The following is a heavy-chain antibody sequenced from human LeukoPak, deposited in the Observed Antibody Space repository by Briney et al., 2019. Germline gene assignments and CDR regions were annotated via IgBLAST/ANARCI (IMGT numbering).Heavy chain of an antibody. CDR1: GFTFSSYA. CDR3: AKPAHLNVVTTSFDY. CDR2: VSYSGGIT. Sequence: PGGSLRLSCAASGFTFSSYAMNWVRQAPGKGLEWVSTVSYSGGITYYADSVKGRFTISRDIPKNTLYLQMNSLRAEDTAVYYCAKPAHLNVVTTSFDYWGQGTLVTVSS. D-gene: IGHD2-21*02. J-gene: IGHJ4*02. V-gene: IGHV3-23*01.